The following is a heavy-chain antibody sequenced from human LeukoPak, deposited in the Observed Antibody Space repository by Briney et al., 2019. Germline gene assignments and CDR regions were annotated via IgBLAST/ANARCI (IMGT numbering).Heavy chain of an antibody. CDR2: IHYSGST. V-gene: IGHV4-39*07. Sequence: PSETLSLTCTVSSGSISSNTYYWGWIRQPPGRGLEWIGSIHYSGSTYYNPSLKSRVTVSLDTSKNQFSLKLTSVTAADTAVYYCAREVASLDYWGQGTLVTVSS. CDR1: SGSISSNTYY. CDR3: AREVASLDY. J-gene: IGHJ4*02. D-gene: IGHD2-21*01.